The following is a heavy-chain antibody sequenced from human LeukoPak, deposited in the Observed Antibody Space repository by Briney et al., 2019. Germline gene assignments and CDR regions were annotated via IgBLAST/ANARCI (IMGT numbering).Heavy chain of an antibody. CDR2: ISYDGSNK. J-gene: IGHJ4*02. CDR3: AKDWGPFGGSSWYSY. D-gene: IGHD6-13*01. V-gene: IGHV3-30*04. Sequence: PGRSLRLSCAASGFTFSSYAMHWIRQAPGKGLEWVAVISYDGSNKYYADSVKGRFTISRDNSKNTLYLQMNSLRPEDTAFYYCAKDWGPFGGSSWYSYWGQGTLVTVSS. CDR1: GFTFSSYA.